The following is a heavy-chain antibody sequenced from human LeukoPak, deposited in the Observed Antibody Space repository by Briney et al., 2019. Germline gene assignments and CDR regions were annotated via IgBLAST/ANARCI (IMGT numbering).Heavy chain of an antibody. D-gene: IGHD5-18*01. CDR2: ISAYNGNT. V-gene: IGHV1-18*01. J-gene: IGHJ5*02. Sequence: ASVKVSCKASGYTFTSYGISWVRQAPGQGLEWMGWISAYNGNTNYAQKLQGRVTMTTDTSTSTAYMELRSLRSDDTAVYYCVRVGEWIQLLRNSFDPWGQGTLVTVSS. CDR3: VRVGEWIQLLRNSFDP. CDR1: GYTFTSYG.